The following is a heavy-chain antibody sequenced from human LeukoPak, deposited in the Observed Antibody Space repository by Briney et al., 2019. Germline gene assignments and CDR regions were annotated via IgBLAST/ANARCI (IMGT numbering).Heavy chain of an antibody. D-gene: IGHD2-2*01. J-gene: IGHJ3*02. V-gene: IGHV4-31*03. CDR2: KYYSGSA. CDR1: GVSVSDGRYY. Sequence: SQTLSLTCNVSGVSVSDGRYYWTWIRHHPTRGLEWIGSKYYSGSAKYNPSLKSRLTISIDTAKNQFSLQLSSVTAADTATYYCATPYCSSLSCLDVFNMWGRGTRVTVSS. CDR3: ATPYCSSLSCLDVFNM.